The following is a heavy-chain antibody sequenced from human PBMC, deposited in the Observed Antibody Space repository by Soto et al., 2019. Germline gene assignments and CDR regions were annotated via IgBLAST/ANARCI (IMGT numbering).Heavy chain of an antibody. J-gene: IGHJ4*01. CDR2: INHSGST. D-gene: IGHD4-17*01. CDR1: GGSFSGYY. V-gene: IGHV4-34*01. Sequence: SETLSLTCAVYGGSFSGYYWSWIRQPPGKGLEWIGEINHSGSTNYNPSLKNRVTISVDTSKNQFSLRLNSVTAADTAVYYCASLTTVTTADYWGQEPWSPSPQ. CDR3: ASLTTVTTADY.